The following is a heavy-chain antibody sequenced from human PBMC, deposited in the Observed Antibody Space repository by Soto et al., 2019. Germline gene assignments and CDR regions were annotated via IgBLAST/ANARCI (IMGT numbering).Heavy chain of an antibody. CDR1: GGSISSYY. CDR2: IYYSGST. V-gene: IGHV4-59*01. Sequence: SETLSLTCTVSGGSISSYYWSWIRQPPGKGLEWIGYIYYSGSTNYNPSLKSRVTISVDTSKNQFSLKLSSVTAADTAVYYCAREGVAARTPDYWGQGTLVTVSS. D-gene: IGHD6-6*01. J-gene: IGHJ4*02. CDR3: AREGVAARTPDY.